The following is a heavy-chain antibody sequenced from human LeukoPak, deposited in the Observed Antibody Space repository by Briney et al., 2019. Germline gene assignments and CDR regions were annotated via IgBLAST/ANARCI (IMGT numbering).Heavy chain of an antibody. CDR3: ARARRVVPAAAPRWFDP. J-gene: IGHJ5*02. D-gene: IGHD2-2*01. V-gene: IGHV4-34*01. CDR2: INHSGST. CDR1: GGSFSGCY. Sequence: SETLSLTCAVYGGSFSGCYWSWIRQPPGKGLEWIGEINHSGSTNYNPSLKSRVTISVDTSKNQFSLKLSSVTAADTAVYYCARARRVVPAAAPRWFDPWGQGTLVTVSS.